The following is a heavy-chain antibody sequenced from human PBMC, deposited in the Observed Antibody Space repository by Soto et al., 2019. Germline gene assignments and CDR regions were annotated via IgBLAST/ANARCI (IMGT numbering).Heavy chain of an antibody. CDR3: GGDDGYNFSGLDV. J-gene: IGHJ6*02. CDR2: IYPSGNT. CDR1: GGSISSYY. V-gene: IGHV4-4*07. Sequence: WETLSLTCAVSGGSISSYYWSWIRQTPGKGLEWIGRIYPSGNTNYNPSPKSRVTTSIDTSKNQFSLKLRSVTDANTAVYFCGGDDGYNFSGLDVWGQGTAVTVSS.